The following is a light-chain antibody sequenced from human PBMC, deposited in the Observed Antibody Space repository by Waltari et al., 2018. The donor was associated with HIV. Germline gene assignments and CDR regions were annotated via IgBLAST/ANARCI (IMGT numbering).Light chain of an antibody. Sequence: QSVLTQPPSVSGAPGQRVTLSCTWAPSLIGTPAVLWYQHFPGTAPQLRIYNTNNRPAGVPDRFSGSKSGTSASLASTGLEAEDEADYYSESSDNTQRGAVVGGGTKLTVL. CDR3: ESSDNTQRGAV. CDR1: PSLIGTPA. J-gene: IGLJ2*01. V-gene: IGLV1-40*01. CDR2: NTN.